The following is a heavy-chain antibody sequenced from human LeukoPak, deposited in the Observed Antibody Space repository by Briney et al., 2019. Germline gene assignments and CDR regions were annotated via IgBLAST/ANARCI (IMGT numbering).Heavy chain of an antibody. J-gene: IGHJ3*02. Sequence: PGGSLRLSCAASGFTFSSYAMSRVRQAPGKGLEWVSAISGSGGSTYYADSVKGRFTISRDNSKNTLYLQMNSLRAEDTAVYYCAKDAPLPIFGVVTATYDAFDIWGQGTMVTVSS. CDR3: AKDAPLPIFGVVTATYDAFDI. CDR1: GFTFSSYA. CDR2: ISGSGGST. D-gene: IGHD3-3*01. V-gene: IGHV3-23*01.